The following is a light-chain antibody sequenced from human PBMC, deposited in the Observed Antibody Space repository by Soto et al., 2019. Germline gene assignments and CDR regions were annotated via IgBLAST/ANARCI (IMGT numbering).Light chain of an antibody. CDR2: EVS. Sequence: QSALTQPASVSGSPGQSITISCTGTSNDIGGYNYVSWYQQHPGEAPKLIIYEVSNRPSGVSNRFSGSKSGNTASLTISGLQAEDEADYYCSSYTSSFTVVFGGGTKLTVL. V-gene: IGLV2-14*01. CDR1: SNDIGGYNY. J-gene: IGLJ2*01. CDR3: SSYTSSFTVV.